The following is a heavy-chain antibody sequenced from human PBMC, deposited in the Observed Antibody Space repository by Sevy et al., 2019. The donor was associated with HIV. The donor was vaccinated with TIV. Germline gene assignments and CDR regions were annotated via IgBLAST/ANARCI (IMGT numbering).Heavy chain of an antibody. CDR1: GFTFSNYW. V-gene: IGHV3-7*03. J-gene: IGHJ6*02. CDR2: IKRDGSEK. D-gene: IGHD2-2*01. CDR3: ARDCSSTTCLWGLDV. Sequence: GGSLRLSCAASGFTFSNYWMSWVRQAPGKGLEWVAHIKRDGSEKYYVDSVKGRFTISGDNAQNSLYLQMNSLRAEDTAVYYCARDCSSTTCLWGLDVWGQGTTVTVSS.